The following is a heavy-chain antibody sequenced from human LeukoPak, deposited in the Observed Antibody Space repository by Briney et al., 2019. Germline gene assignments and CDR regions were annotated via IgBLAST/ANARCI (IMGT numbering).Heavy chain of an antibody. CDR3: AKGKKRYSSGWWEFDY. V-gene: IGHV3-23*01. D-gene: IGHD6-19*01. Sequence: GGSLRLSCAASGFTFSSYAMSWVRQAPGKGLEWVSAISGSGGSTYYADSVKGRFTISRDNSKNTLYLQMNSLRAEDTAVYYCAKGKKRYSSGWWEFDYWGQGTLVTVSS. CDR1: GFTFSSYA. CDR2: ISGSGGST. J-gene: IGHJ4*02.